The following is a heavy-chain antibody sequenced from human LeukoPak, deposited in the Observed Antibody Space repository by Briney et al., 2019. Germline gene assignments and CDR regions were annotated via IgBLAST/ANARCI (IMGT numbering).Heavy chain of an antibody. CDR2: LYYSGST. CDR3: ARLRDDNGAWYYFDS. D-gene: IGHD2-8*01. V-gene: IGHV4-39*01. CDR1: GASIRNSTYY. J-gene: IGHJ4*02. Sequence: SETLSLACTVSGASIRNSTYYWGWIRQPPGKGLEWIGSLYYSGSTYYSPSLENRVTISLDTSKNQFSLKLSSVTAADTAVYFCARLRDDNGAWYYFDSWGQGTLVTVSS.